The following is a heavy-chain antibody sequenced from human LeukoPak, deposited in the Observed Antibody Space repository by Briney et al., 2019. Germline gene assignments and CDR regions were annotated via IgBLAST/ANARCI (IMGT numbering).Heavy chain of an antibody. Sequence: PGGSLRLSCAASGFTFSNAWMSWVRQAPGKGLEWVGRIKSKTDGGTTDYAAPVKGRFTISRDDSKNTLYLQMNSLKTEDTAVYYCTTKIWFGELLVDYWGQGTLVTVSS. D-gene: IGHD3-10*01. V-gene: IGHV3-15*01. CDR3: TTKIWFGELLVDY. CDR1: GFTFSNAW. CDR2: IKSKTDGGTT. J-gene: IGHJ4*02.